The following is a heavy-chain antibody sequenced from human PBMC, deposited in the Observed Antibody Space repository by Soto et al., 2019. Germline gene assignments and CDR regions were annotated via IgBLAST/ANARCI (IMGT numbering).Heavy chain of an antibody. CDR1: GFTFTSSA. V-gene: IGHV1-58*01. CDR3: AAALGYCTNGVCYWFDP. D-gene: IGHD2-8*01. Sequence: SVKVSCKASGFTFTSSAVQWVRQARGQRLEWIGWIVVGSGNTNYAQKFQERVTITRDMSTSTAYMELSSLRSEDTAVYYCAAALGYCTNGVCYWFDPWGQGTMVTVYS. CDR2: IVVGSGNT. J-gene: IGHJ5*02.